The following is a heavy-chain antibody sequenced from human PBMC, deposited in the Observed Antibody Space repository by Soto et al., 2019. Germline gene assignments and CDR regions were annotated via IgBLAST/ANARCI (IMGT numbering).Heavy chain of an antibody. CDR3: AEDRIREVRTVSAFLLNRSSDL. Sequence: GKGMEWVSAISGGGGTTYYADSVKGRFSISRDNFRNTLYLQMNSLRAEDTAFFFRAEDRIREVRTVSAFLLNRSSDL. V-gene: IGHV3-23*01. CDR2: ISGGGGTT. D-gene: IGHD2-15*01. J-gene: IGHJ2*01.